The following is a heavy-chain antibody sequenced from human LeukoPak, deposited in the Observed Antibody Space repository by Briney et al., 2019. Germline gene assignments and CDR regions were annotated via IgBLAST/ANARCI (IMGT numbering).Heavy chain of an antibody. J-gene: IGHJ4*02. CDR3: ARGGGSWYADY. V-gene: IGHV4-59*01. CDR1: GGSISSYY. D-gene: IGHD6-13*01. Sequence: SETLSLTRSVSGGSISSYYWSWIRQPPEKGLEWIGYIHYSGSTSYNPSLKSRVTMSVHTSKNQFSLKVSSVTAADTAVYYCARGGGSWYADYWGQGILVTVSS. CDR2: IHYSGST.